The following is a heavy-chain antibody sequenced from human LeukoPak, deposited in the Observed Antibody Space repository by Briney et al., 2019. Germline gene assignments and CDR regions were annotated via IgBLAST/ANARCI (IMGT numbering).Heavy chain of an antibody. CDR1: GYTFTGYY. Sequence: GASVKVSCKASGYTFTGYYMHWVRQAPGQGLEWMGRINPNSGGTNYAQKFQGRVTMTRDTSISTASMELSRLRSDDTAVYYCARVFGVVIKSLGYWGQGTLVTVSS. J-gene: IGHJ4*02. CDR2: INPNSGGT. V-gene: IGHV1-2*06. D-gene: IGHD3-3*01. CDR3: ARVFGVVIKSLGY.